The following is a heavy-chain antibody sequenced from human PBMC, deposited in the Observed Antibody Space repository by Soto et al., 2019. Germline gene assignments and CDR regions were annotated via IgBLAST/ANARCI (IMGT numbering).Heavy chain of an antibody. D-gene: IGHD2-2*01. V-gene: IGHV1-18*01. CDR1: GYIFINYG. CDR3: ARDEVPAANWLDR. J-gene: IGHJ5*02. Sequence: ASVKVSCKXSGYIFINYGITWVRQAPGQGLEWMGWISGYNGNTKYADKLQGRVTMTTDTSTTTAYMELRSLRSDDTAVYYCARDEVPAANWLDRWGQGTLVTVS. CDR2: ISGYNGNT.